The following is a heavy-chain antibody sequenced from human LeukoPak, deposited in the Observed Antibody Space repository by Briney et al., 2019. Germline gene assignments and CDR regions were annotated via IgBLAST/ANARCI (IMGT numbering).Heavy chain of an antibody. V-gene: IGHV3-9*01. J-gene: IGHJ3*02. CDR1: GFTFDDYA. CDR3: ARGYVDIVATRGDDGSFDI. CDR2: ISWNSGSI. Sequence: GGSLRLSCAASGFTFDDYAMHWVRQAPGKGLEWVSGISWNSGSIGYAGSVKGRFTISRDNAKNSLYLQMNSLRAEDTAVYYCARGYVDIVATRGDDGSFDIWGQGTMVTVSS. D-gene: IGHD5-12*01.